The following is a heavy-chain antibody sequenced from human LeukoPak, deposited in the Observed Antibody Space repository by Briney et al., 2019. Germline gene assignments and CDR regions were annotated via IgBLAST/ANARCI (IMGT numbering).Heavy chain of an antibody. V-gene: IGHV4-34*01. CDR3: ARLPYYYDSSGYYYFSFDY. CDR2: INHSGST. D-gene: IGHD3-22*01. Sequence: SETLSLTCAVYGGSFSGYYWSWIRQPPGKGLEWIGEINHSGSTNYNPSLKSRVTISVDTSKNQFSLKLSSVTAADTAVYYCARLPYYYDSSGYYYFSFDYWGRGTLVTVSS. J-gene: IGHJ4*02. CDR1: GGSFSGYY.